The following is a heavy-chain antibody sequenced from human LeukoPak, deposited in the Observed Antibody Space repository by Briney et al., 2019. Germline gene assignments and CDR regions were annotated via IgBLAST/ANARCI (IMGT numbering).Heavy chain of an antibody. Sequence: ASVKVSCKASGYTFTSYDINWVRQATGQGLEWMGWMNPNSGNTGYAQKFQGRVTMTRNTSISTAYMELSSLRSEDTAVYYCARNQRITMVRGVIILYGMDVWGHGTTVTVSS. CDR2: MNPNSGNT. D-gene: IGHD3-10*01. CDR3: ARNQRITMVRGVIILYGMDV. J-gene: IGHJ6*02. CDR1: GYTFTSYD. V-gene: IGHV1-8*01.